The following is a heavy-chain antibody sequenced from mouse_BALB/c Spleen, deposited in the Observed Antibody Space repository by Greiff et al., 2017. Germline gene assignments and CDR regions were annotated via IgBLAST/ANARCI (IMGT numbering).Heavy chain of an antibody. CDR1: GYTFTSYW. CDR3: ARGGGNYDYYAMDY. Sequence: QVQLQQSGAELAKPGASVKMSCKASGYTFTSYWMHWVKQRPGQGLEWIGYINPSTGYTEYNQKFKDKATLTADKSSSTAYMQLSSLTSEDSAVYFCARGGGNYDYYAMDYWGQGTSVTVSS. D-gene: IGHD2-1*01. V-gene: IGHV1-7*01. CDR2: INPSTGYT. J-gene: IGHJ4*01.